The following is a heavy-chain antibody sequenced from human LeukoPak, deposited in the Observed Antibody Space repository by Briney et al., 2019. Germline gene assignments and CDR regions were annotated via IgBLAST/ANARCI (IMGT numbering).Heavy chain of an antibody. J-gene: IGHJ4*02. CDR2: IYPGDSDT. CDR3: ARVEEWELPHSPWNFDY. CDR1: GYSFNNYW. D-gene: IGHD1-26*01. V-gene: IGHV5-51*01. Sequence: GESLKISCKGSGYSFNNYWIGWVRQMPGRGLEWMGIIYPGDSDTRYSPSFQGQVTISADKSISTAYLQWSSLKASDTAMYYCARVEEWELPHSPWNFDYWGQGTLVTVSS.